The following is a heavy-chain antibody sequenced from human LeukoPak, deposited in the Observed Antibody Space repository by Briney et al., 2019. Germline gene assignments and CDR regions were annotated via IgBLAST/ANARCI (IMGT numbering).Heavy chain of an antibody. CDR3: ARGSEVAGTEDY. CDR2: ITPSGGST. Sequence: ASVKLSCKASGSTFTSYYIHLVRQAPGPGLEWMGIITPSGGSTSSAQKFPGRVTMTRDTFTSTVYMELSSLRSEDTAVYYCARGSEVAGTEDYWGQGTLVTVSS. CDR1: GSTFTSYY. D-gene: IGHD6-19*01. V-gene: IGHV1-46*01. J-gene: IGHJ4*02.